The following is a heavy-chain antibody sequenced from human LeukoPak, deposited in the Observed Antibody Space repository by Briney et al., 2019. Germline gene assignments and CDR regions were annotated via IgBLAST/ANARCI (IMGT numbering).Heavy chain of an antibody. V-gene: IGHV3-74*01. J-gene: IGHJ5*02. CDR2: INSDGNTT. D-gene: IGHD2-2*01. CDR1: GVSFSTDW. Sequence: GGSLRLSCAASGVSFSTDWMHWVRQAPGTGLVWVSRINSDGNTTSYADSVKGRFTISRDNAKNTLYLQMNSLRAEDTAVYYCARVYCSTTSCYSELFDPWGQGTLVTVSS. CDR3: ARVYCSTTSCYSELFDP.